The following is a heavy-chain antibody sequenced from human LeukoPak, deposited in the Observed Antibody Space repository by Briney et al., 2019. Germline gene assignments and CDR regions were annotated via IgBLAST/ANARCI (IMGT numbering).Heavy chain of an antibody. D-gene: IGHD3-10*01. J-gene: IGHJ5*02. CDR3: ARDGYYGSGSYYIGGFNWFDP. CDR1: GFTFSSYS. CDR2: ISSSGSTI. V-gene: IGHV3-48*04. Sequence: GGSLRLSCAASGFTFSSYSMNWVRQAPGKGLEWVSYISSSGSTIYYADSAQGRFTISRDNAKIAMYLQMNSLRAEDTAVYYCARDGYYGSGSYYIGGFNWFDPWGQGTLVTVSS.